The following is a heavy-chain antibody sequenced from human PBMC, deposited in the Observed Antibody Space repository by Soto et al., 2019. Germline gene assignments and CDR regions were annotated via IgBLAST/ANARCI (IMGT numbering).Heavy chain of an antibody. CDR2: IKSKTDGGTT. CDR3: TSRYYYDTTGYPHDY. J-gene: IGHJ4*02. D-gene: IGHD3-22*01. Sequence: GSLRLSCAASGFAFSSYAMAWVRQAPGKGLEWVARIKSKTDGGTTDYAAPVRGRFTISRDDSKNTIYLHMNGLKTQDTAVYYCTSRYYYDTTGYPHDYWGQGTLVTVSS. CDR1: GFAFSSYA. V-gene: IGHV3-15*01.